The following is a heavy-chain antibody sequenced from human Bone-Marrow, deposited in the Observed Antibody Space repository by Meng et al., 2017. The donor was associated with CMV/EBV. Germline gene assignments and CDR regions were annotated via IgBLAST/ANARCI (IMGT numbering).Heavy chain of an antibody. CDR2: IIPILGIA. V-gene: IGHV1-69*10. D-gene: IGHD4-23*01. J-gene: IGHJ6*02. Sequence: SVKVSCKASGYTFTGYYMHWVRQAPGQGLEWMGGIIPILGIANYAQKFQGRVTITADKSTSTAYMELSSLRSEDTAVYYCARPDYGGKWPVVSAEVDYYGMDVWGQGTTVTVSS. CDR1: GYTFTGYY. CDR3: ARPDYGGKWPVVSAEVDYYGMDV.